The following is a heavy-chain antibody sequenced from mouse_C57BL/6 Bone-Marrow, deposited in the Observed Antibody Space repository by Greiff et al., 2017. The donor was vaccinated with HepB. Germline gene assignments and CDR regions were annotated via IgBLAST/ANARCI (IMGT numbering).Heavy chain of an antibody. CDR2: IDPSDSYT. D-gene: IGHD2-1*01. V-gene: IGHV1-69*01. Sequence: VQLQQPGAELVMPGASVKLSCKASGYTFTSYWMHWVKQRPGQGLEWIGEIDPSDSYTNYNQKFKGKSTLTVDKSSSTAYMQLSSLTSEDSAVYYCARGFCYGNLGDFDYWGQGTTLTVSS. CDR1: GYTFTSYW. J-gene: IGHJ2*01. CDR3: ARGFCYGNLGDFDY.